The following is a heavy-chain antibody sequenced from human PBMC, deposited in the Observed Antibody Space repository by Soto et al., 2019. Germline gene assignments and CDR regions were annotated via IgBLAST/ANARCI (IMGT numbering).Heavy chain of an antibody. CDR2: IYYSGST. D-gene: IGHD5-18*01. CDR3: ARHRYSYGVYYFDY. J-gene: IGHJ4*02. Sequence: SETLSLTCIVSGGSISNYYWSWIRQPPGKGLEWIGYIYYSGSTNYNPSITSRDTISVDTSKNQFSLKLSTVTAADTAVYYCARHRYSYGVYYFDYWGQGTLVTVSS. CDR1: GGSISNYY. V-gene: IGHV4-59*08.